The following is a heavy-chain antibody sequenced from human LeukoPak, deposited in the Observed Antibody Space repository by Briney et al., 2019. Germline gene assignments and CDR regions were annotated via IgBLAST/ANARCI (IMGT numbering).Heavy chain of an antibody. V-gene: IGHV4-59*11. CDR3: ARVYAVPYYYYYYMDV. CDR2: IYYSGST. Sequence: PSETLSLTCTVSGGSISSHYWSWIRQPPGKGLEWIGYIYYSGSTNYNPSLKSRVTISVDTSKNQFSLKLSSVTAADTAVYYCARVYAVPYYYYYYMDVWGKGTTVTVSS. D-gene: IGHD3-16*01. J-gene: IGHJ6*03. CDR1: GGSISSHY.